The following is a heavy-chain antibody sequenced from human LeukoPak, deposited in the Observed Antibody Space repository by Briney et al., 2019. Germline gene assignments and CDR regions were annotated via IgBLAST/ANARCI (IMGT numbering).Heavy chain of an antibody. CDR2: INHSGST. Sequence: SETLSLTCAVYGGSFSGYYWSWIRQPPGKGLEWIGEINHSGSTNYNPSLKSRVTISVDTSKNQFSLKLSSVTAADTAVYYCARETAAGFYYGMDVWGKGTTATVSS. CDR1: GGSFSGYY. D-gene: IGHD6-13*01. V-gene: IGHV4-34*01. J-gene: IGHJ6*04. CDR3: ARETAAGFYYGMDV.